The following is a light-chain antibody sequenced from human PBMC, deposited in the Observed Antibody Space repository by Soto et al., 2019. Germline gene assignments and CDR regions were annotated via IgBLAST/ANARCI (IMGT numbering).Light chain of an antibody. CDR3: QQSYSTHTWT. Sequence: DIQMTQSPSSLSASVGDRVTITCRASQSISSYLNWYQQKPGKAPKLLIYAASSLQSGVPSRFSGSGSGTDFTLTISSLQPEAFATYYCQQSYSTHTWTFGQGTKVEIK. J-gene: IGKJ1*01. CDR2: AAS. V-gene: IGKV1-39*01. CDR1: QSISSY.